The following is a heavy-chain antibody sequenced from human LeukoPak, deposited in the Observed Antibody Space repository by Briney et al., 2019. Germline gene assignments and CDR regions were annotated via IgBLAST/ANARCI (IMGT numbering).Heavy chain of an antibody. V-gene: IGHV4-61*02. CDR2: IYTTGST. Sequence: SQTLSLTCTVSGGSISSDSYYWSWIRQPAGKGLEWIGRIYTTGSTNYNPSLKSRVTISIDTSKNQFSLKLSSVTAADTAVYYCARGPYCSTIHRSGCYMDVWGKGTTATVSS. J-gene: IGHJ6*03. CDR3: ARGPYCSTIHRSGCYMDV. CDR1: GGSISSDSYY. D-gene: IGHD2-2*01.